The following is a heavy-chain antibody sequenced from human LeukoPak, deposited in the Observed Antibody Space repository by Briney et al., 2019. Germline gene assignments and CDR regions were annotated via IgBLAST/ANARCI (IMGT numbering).Heavy chain of an antibody. D-gene: IGHD2-2*01. J-gene: IGHJ5*02. CDR3: ARDSGYCSSTSCSRSWFDP. CDR2: INPNSGGT. CDR1: GYTFTGYY. V-gene: IGHV1-2*02. Sequence: GASVKVSCKASGYTFTGYYMHWVRQAPGQGLEWMGWINPNSGGTNYAQKFQGRVTMTRDTSISTAYMELSRLRSDDTAVYYCARDSGYCSSTSCSRSWFDPWGQGTLVTVSS.